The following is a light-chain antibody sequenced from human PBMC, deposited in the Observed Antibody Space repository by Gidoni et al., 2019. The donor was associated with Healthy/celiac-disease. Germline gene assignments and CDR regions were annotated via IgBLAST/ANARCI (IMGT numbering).Light chain of an antibody. Sequence: EIVLTQSPATLSLSPGERATLPCRASQSVSSYLAWYQQKPGQAPRLLIYDASNRATGIPARFSGSGSGTDFTLTSSSLEPEDFAVYYCQQRSNWPPTFGQGTKVEIK. CDR1: QSVSSY. CDR3: QQRSNWPPT. J-gene: IGKJ1*01. CDR2: DAS. V-gene: IGKV3-11*01.